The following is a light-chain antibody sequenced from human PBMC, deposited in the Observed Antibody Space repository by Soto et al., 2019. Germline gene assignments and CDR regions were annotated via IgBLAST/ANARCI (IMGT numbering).Light chain of an antibody. CDR2: GAS. Sequence: ETVMTHSPATLSESPGERATLSGRASQSVSSNLAWYQQKPGQAPRLLIYGASTRATGIPARFSGSGSGTEFTLTISSLQSEDFAVYYCQQYNNWPRTFGQGTKV. J-gene: IGKJ1*01. CDR1: QSVSSN. V-gene: IGKV3-15*01. CDR3: QQYNNWPRT.